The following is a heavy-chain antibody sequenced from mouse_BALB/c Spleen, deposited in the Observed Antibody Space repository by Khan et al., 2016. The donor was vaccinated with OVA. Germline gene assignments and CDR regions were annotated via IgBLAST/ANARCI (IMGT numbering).Heavy chain of an antibody. J-gene: IGHJ3*01. D-gene: IGHD2-14*01. V-gene: IGHV9-3*02. Sequence: QIQLVQSGPELKKPGETVKISCRTSGYTFTKYGMNWVNQAPGEGLKWMGWIDTHTGEPTYAEEFKRRFAFSLETTASTAYLQINHLKEEDTATFFCARSPHYKYDVFDYWGKGTQVTVAA. CDR1: GYTFTKYG. CDR2: IDTHTGEP. CDR3: ARSPHYKYDVFDY.